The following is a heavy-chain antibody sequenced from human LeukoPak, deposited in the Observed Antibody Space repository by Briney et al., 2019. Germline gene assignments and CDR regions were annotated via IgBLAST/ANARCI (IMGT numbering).Heavy chain of an antibody. J-gene: IGHJ1*01. CDR1: GGTSSSYV. CDR3: SRVGVPAAISGFFQH. V-gene: IGHV1-69*05. CDR2: IFAIFGTV. Sequence: AVRDSCMPCGGTSSSYVISWVPHAPRQGGEWMGEIFAIFGTVNYAQTFQGRVTITTDESTSTAYMELSSLRSQNTAVYYCSRVGVPAAISGFFQHGGGGTVVTVS. D-gene: IGHD2-2*02.